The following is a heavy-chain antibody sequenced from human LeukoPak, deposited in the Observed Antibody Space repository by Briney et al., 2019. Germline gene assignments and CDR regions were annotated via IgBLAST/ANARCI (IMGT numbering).Heavy chain of an antibody. CDR1: GFTFSTYA. J-gene: IGHJ4*02. CDR3: ALHGSGWYSTGRGRLDY. Sequence: GRSLRLSCAASGFTFSTYAMHWVRQAPGKGLEWVAVISSHGSNKFYADSVKGRFTISRDNSKNTLYLQMNSLRAEDTAVYYCALHGSGWYSTGRGRLDYWGQGTLVTVSS. D-gene: IGHD6-19*01. CDR2: ISSHGSNK. V-gene: IGHV3-30-3*01.